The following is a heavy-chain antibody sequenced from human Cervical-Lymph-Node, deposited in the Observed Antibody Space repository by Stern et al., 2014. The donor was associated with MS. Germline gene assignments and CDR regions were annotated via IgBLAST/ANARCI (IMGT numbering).Heavy chain of an antibody. CDR2: IYWDDDK. V-gene: IGHV2-5*02. CDR1: GFSFNSTGVG. J-gene: IGHJ3*02. CDR3: AHRHGWLRAFDI. D-gene: IGHD5-24*01. Sequence: QITLKESGPTLVKPTQTLKLTCTFSGFSFNSTGVGVGWIRQPPGKALEWLAIIYWDDDKRYSPSLQSRLTITKDPSKDQVVLTMTNLDPVDTATYFCAHRHGWLRAFDIWGPGTTVTVSS.